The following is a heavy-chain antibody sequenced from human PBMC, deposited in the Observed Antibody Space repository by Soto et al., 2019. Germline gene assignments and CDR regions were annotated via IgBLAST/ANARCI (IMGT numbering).Heavy chain of an antibody. Sequence: SETLSLTCTVSGGSISSYYWSWIRQPPGKGLEWIGYIYYSGSTNYNPSLKSRVTISVDTSKNQFSLKLSSVTAADTAVYYCAGCIYSSSRSYNWFDPWGQGTLVTVS. J-gene: IGHJ5*02. CDR3: AGCIYSSSRSYNWFDP. V-gene: IGHV4-59*01. CDR1: GGSISSYY. D-gene: IGHD6-13*01. CDR2: IYYSGST.